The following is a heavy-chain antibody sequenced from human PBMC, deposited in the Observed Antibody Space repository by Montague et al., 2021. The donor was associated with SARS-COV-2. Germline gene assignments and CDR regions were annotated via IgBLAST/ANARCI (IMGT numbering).Heavy chain of an antibody. CDR2: IYHTGST. V-gene: IGHV4-28*01. CDR3: AKSADHNYFLDS. D-gene: IGHD5-24*01. Sequence: SETLSPTRAVSGYSISSSNWCGWIRQAPGRGLEWIGYIYHTGSTYYNPSLESRVTMSVDKSNNLFSLELSSVTAVDTAVYYCAKSADHNYFLDSWGQGTPVTVSS. J-gene: IGHJ4*02. CDR1: GYSISSSNW.